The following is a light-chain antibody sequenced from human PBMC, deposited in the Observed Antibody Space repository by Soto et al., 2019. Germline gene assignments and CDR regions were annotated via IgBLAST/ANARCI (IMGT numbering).Light chain of an antibody. CDR2: DAS. CDR1: QSVKTY. CDR3: EERGNWPPFT. V-gene: IGKV3-11*01. J-gene: IGKJ4*01. Sequence: EILLTQSPATLSLSPGERATLSCRASQSVKTYLAWCQQKPGQPPRLLIHDASKTATAIRPRFCGTASGTDFTMTISSLPPADFAVYYCEERGNWPPFTLGGGTKVEI.